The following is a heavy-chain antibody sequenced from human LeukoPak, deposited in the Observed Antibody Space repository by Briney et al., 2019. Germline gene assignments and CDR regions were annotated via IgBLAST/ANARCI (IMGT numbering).Heavy chain of an antibody. Sequence: GASVKVSCKASGGTFSSYAISWVRQAPGQGLEWMGGINPIFGTANYAQKFQGRVTITADESTSTAYMELSSLRSEDTAVYYRARVRTGRDCSSTSCLYYYYGMDVWGQGTTVTVSS. D-gene: IGHD2-2*01. CDR3: ARVRTGRDCSSTSCLYYYYGMDV. CDR2: INPIFGTA. J-gene: IGHJ6*02. CDR1: GGTFSSYA. V-gene: IGHV1-69*13.